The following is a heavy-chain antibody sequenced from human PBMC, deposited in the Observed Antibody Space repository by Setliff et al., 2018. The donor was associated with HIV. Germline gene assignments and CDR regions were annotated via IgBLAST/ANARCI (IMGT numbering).Heavy chain of an antibody. V-gene: IGHV4-61*02. CDR2: IYATGST. Sequence: LSLTCTVSGGSIDSGSYYWSWIRQPAGKGLEWIGRIYATGSTNYNPSLKSRVTISVDTSKNQFYLRLSSVTAADTAVYYCARHGSNWFDPWGQGTQVTVSS. CDR1: GGSIDSGSYY. CDR3: ARHGSNWFDP. D-gene: IGHD3-10*01. J-gene: IGHJ5*02.